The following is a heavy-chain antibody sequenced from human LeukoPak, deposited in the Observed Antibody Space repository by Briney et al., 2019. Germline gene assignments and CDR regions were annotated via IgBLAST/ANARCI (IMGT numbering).Heavy chain of an antibody. CDR2: ISAYNGNT. Sequence: ASVKVSCKASGYTFTSYGISWVRQAPGQGLEWMGWISAYNGNTNYAQKLQGRVTMTTDTSTSTAYMELRGLRSDDTAVYYCARVGIVVVPAAPEGDYWGQGTLVTVSS. CDR1: GYTFTSYG. J-gene: IGHJ4*02. V-gene: IGHV1-18*01. D-gene: IGHD2-2*03. CDR3: ARVGIVVVPAAPEGDY.